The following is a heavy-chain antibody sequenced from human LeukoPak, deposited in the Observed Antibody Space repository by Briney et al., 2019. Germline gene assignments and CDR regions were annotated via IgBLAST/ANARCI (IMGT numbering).Heavy chain of an antibody. CDR2: ISAYNGNT. D-gene: IGHD3-3*01. Sequence: ASVKVSCKASGYTFTSYGISWVRQAPGQGLEWVGWISAYNGNTNYAQKLQGRVTMTTDTSTSTAYMELRSLRSDDTAVYYCARGPPPDYDFWSGYSYYYMDVWGKGTTVTVSS. V-gene: IGHV1-18*01. CDR3: ARGPPPDYDFWSGYSYYYMDV. CDR1: GYTFTSYG. J-gene: IGHJ6*03.